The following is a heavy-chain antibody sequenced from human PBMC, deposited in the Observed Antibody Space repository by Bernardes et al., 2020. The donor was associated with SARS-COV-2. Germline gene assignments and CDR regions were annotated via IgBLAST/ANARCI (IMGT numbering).Heavy chain of an antibody. CDR3: ARLPRIAVPGTIDY. J-gene: IGHJ4*02. Sequence: GESLKISCKGSGYSFSSYWISWVRQMPGKGLEWMGRIDPSDSYTKYSPSFQGHVTISVDKSISTAYLQWSSLKASDTAKYYCARLPRIAVPGTIDYWGQGTLVTVSS. V-gene: IGHV5-10-1*01. D-gene: IGHD6-13*01. CDR2: IDPSDSYT. CDR1: GYSFSSYW.